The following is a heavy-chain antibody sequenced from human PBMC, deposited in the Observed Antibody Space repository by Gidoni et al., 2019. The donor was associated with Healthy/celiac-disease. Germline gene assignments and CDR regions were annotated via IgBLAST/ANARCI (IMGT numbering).Heavy chain of an antibody. Sequence: QVQLVESGGGVVQPGRSLRLSCPASGFTFSSYAMHWVRQAPGKGLEWVAVISYDGSNKYYADSVKGRFTISRDNSKNTLYLQMNSLRAEDTAMYYCARVNGTWFGESTFDYWGQGTLVTVSS. CDR1: GFTFSSYA. V-gene: IGHV3-30*04. J-gene: IGHJ4*02. CDR3: ARVNGTWFGESTFDY. CDR2: ISYDGSNK. D-gene: IGHD3-10*01.